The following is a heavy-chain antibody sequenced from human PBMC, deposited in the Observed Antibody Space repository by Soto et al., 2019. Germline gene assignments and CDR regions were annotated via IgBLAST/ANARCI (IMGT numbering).Heavy chain of an antibody. V-gene: IGHV3-30-3*01. CDR1: GFIFSSHT. Sequence: QVRLVESGRGVVQPGGSLRLSCAVSGFIFSSHTMHWVRQAPGKGLEWVALVSFDGDKQYYAHSVRGRFTISRDFSKNTLYLQMDSLRTDDTAVYICAKGTVAGTYYYYAVDVWGNGTTVTVSS. D-gene: IGHD6-19*01. J-gene: IGHJ6*04. CDR3: AKGTVAGTYYYYAVDV. CDR2: VSFDGDKQ.